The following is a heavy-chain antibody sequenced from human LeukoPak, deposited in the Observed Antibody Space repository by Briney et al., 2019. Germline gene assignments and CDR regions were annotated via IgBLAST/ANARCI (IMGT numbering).Heavy chain of an antibody. J-gene: IGHJ4*02. CDR1: GFTFSSYW. Sequence: GGSLRLSCAASGFTFSSYWMHWVRQAPGKGLVWVSRIKSDGSSIIYADSVKGRFTISRDNAENTLYLQMNSLRAEDTAVYYCARGGDGDYRMFDSWGQGTLVTVSS. D-gene: IGHD4-17*01. CDR3: ARGGDGDYRMFDS. CDR2: IKSDGSSI. V-gene: IGHV3-74*01.